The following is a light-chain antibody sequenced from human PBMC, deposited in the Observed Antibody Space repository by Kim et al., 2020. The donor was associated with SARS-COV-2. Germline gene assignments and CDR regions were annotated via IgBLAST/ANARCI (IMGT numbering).Light chain of an antibody. Sequence: SASRGDGVSINCRASQKIGNSVAWYQQKLGKGPTLLIYKVASLQSLIPSRFSGSGSQTEFTLSISSLQPDDFTTYYCQHYNNYPYTFGQGTKLE. CDR3: QHYNNYPYT. V-gene: IGKV1-5*03. J-gene: IGKJ2*01. CDR1: QKIGNS. CDR2: KVA.